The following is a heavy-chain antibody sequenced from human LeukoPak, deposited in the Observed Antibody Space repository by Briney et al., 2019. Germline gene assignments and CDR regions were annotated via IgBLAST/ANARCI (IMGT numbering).Heavy chain of an antibody. CDR3: ARDLGYSSGWYDI. Sequence: SETLSLTCTVSGVSISSSSYYWGWIRQPPGKGLEWIGSIYYSGSTYYNPSLESRVTIALDTSKNQFSLKLSSVTAADTAVYYCARDLGYSSGWYDIWGHGTMVTVSS. J-gene: IGHJ3*02. V-gene: IGHV4-39*07. CDR1: GVSISSSSYY. CDR2: IYYSGST. D-gene: IGHD6-19*01.